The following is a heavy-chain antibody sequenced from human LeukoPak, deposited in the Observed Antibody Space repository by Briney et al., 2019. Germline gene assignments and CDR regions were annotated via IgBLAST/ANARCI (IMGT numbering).Heavy chain of an antibody. J-gene: IGHJ6*02. D-gene: IGHD5-24*01. Sequence: PGGSLRLSCAASGFTFSSYWMHWVRQAPGKGLVWVSRINSDGSSTSYADSVKGRFTIFRDNAKNTLYLQMNSLRAEDTAVYYCASTRDGYNSPHYYYGMDVWGQGTTVTVSS. V-gene: IGHV3-74*01. CDR1: GFTFSSYW. CDR3: ASTRDGYNSPHYYYGMDV. CDR2: INSDGSST.